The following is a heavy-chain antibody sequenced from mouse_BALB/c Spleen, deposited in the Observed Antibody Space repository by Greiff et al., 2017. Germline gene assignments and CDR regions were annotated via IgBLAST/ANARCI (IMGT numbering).Heavy chain of an antibody. Sequence: QVQLKESGPELVRPGVSVKISCKGSGYTFTDYAMHWVKQSHAKSLEWIGVISTYYGNTNYNQKFKGKATMTVDKSSSTAYMELARLTSEDSAIYYCARNGNYLDYWGQGTSVTVSS. D-gene: IGHD2-1*01. CDR2: ISTYYGNT. V-gene: IGHV1-67*01. J-gene: IGHJ4*01. CDR1: GYTFTDYA. CDR3: ARNGNYLDY.